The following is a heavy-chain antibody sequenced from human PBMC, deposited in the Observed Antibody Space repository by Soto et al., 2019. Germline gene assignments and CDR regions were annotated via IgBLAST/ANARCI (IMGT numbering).Heavy chain of an antibody. J-gene: IGHJ4*02. D-gene: IGHD6-19*01. CDR2: IHLADSDT. CDR1: GYSFNNYW. CDR3: ARRSSGWYYFDY. V-gene: IGHV5-51*01. Sequence: GESLKISCQGSGYSFNNYWIGWVRQMPGKGLEWMGIIHLADSDTTYSPSFQGQVTISADKSISTAYLQWSSLKASDTAIYYCARRSSGWYYFDYWGQGTLVTVSS.